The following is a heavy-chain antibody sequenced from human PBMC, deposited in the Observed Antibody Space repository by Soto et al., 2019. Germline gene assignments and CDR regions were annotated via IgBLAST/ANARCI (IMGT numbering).Heavy chain of an antibody. V-gene: IGHV2-5*02. J-gene: IGHJ5*02. CDR2: IYWDDDK. CDR3: AHRIPYCSGGSCYFYNWCDP. CDR1: GFSLSTSGVG. Sequence: QLTLKESGPTLVKPTQPLTLTCTFSGFSLSTSGVGVGWIRQPPGKALEWLALIYWDDDKRYSPSLKSRLTITKDTYKNQVVLTVTNMDPVDTATYYCAHRIPYCSGGSCYFYNWCDPWGQGTLVTVSS. D-gene: IGHD2-15*01.